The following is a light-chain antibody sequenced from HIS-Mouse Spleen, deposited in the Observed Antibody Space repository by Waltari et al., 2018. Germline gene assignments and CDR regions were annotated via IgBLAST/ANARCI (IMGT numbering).Light chain of an antibody. J-gene: IGLJ3*02. V-gene: IGLV1-47*01. Sequence: QSVLTQPPSASGTPGQRVTISCSGSSTHIGSNYVYWYQQLPGTAPKLLICRNNQRPSGVPDRFSGSKSGTSASLAISGLRSEDEADYYCAAWDDSLSGLFGGGTKLTVL. CDR2: RNN. CDR1: STHIGSNY. CDR3: AAWDDSLSGL.